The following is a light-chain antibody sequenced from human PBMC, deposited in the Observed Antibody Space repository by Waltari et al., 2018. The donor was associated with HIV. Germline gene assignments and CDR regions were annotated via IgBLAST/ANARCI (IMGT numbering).Light chain of an antibody. J-gene: IGLJ1*01. CDR2: DVY. CDR3: SSYTSSNILYV. Sequence: QSALTQPASVAGSPGQSTTISCTGTRSDVGDFDYVSWYQQHPGKAPKLIIYDVYNRPSGISDRFSGSKSANTASLTISGLQAADEGDYYCSSYTSSNILYVFGTGTKVIVL. V-gene: IGLV2-14*03. CDR1: RSDVGDFDY.